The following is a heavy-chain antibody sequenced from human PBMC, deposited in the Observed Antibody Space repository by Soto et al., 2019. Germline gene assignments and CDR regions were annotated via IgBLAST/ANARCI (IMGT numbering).Heavy chain of an antibody. CDR2: ISGYSSYI. Sequence: LRLSCAASGFTFSDYSMNWVRQAPGKGLEWVSSISGYSSYIFYADSVKGRFSISRDNAKNSLSLQMNNLRAEDTAVYYCARSRGVVEPAAISDYWGQGTLVTVS. CDR1: GFTFSDYS. J-gene: IGHJ4*02. CDR3: ARSRGVVEPAAISDY. V-gene: IGHV3-21*01. D-gene: IGHD2-2*01.